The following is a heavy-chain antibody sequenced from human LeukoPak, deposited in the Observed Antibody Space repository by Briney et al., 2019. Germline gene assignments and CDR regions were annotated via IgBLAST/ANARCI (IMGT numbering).Heavy chain of an antibody. CDR2: INHSGST. CDR1: GGSFSGYY. J-gene: IGHJ4*02. D-gene: IGHD3-3*01. Sequence: PSETLSLTCAVYGGSFSGYYWSWIRQPPGKGLEWIGEINHSGSTNYNPSLKSRVTISVDTSKNQFSLKLSSVTAADTAVYYCARRRLAYYDFWSGYLGTYYFDYWGQGTLVTVSS. CDR3: ARRRLAYYDFWSGYLGTYYFDY. V-gene: IGHV4-34*01.